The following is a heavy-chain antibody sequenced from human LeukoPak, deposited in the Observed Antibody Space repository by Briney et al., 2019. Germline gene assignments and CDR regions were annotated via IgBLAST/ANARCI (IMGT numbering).Heavy chain of an antibody. CDR2: IYHSGST. D-gene: IGHD6-13*01. Sequence: SETLSLTCTVSGYSISRGYYWGWIRHPAGKGLEWIGAIYHSGSTYYNPSLKSRVTISVDTSKNQFSLKLTSVTAADTAVYYCARADWGRQLGPPDNWGQGTLVTVSS. CDR3: ARADWGRQLGPPDN. V-gene: IGHV4-38-2*02. CDR1: GYSISRGYY. J-gene: IGHJ4*02.